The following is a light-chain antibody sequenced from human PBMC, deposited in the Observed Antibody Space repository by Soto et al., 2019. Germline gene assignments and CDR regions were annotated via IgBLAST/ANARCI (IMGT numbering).Light chain of an antibody. Sequence: DIVMTQSPDSLAVSLGESATINCKSSQSVLNRSNNKKYLAWYQQKPGQPPKLLIYWASTRESGVPDRFRGSGSGTDFTLTISSLQVEDVAVYYCQQYYSARTFGQGTKLEIK. J-gene: IGKJ2*01. CDR2: WAS. CDR3: QQYYSART. CDR1: QSVLNRSNNKKY. V-gene: IGKV4-1*01.